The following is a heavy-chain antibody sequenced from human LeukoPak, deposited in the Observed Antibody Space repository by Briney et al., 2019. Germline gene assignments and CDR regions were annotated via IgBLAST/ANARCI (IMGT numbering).Heavy chain of an antibody. CDR2: IKQDGSQR. Sequence: GGSLRLSCTASGFTFSDYWMTWVRQAPGKGPEWVANIKQDGSQRYYVDSVRGLFTISRDNAKNSLFLQMNGLRAEDTAVYYCARRGGSSSRRSPIDYWGQGTLVTVSS. J-gene: IGHJ4*02. CDR3: ARRGGSSSRRSPIDY. CDR1: GFTFSDYW. D-gene: IGHD6-6*01. V-gene: IGHV3-7*01.